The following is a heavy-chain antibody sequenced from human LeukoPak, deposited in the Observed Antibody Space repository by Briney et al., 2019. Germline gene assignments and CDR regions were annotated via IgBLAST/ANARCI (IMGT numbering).Heavy chain of an antibody. CDR1: GFTFSSYW. V-gene: IGHV3-74*01. CDR3: ATEERESGASSRNAFDI. CDR2: INSDGSYT. J-gene: IGHJ3*02. Sequence: QTGGSLRLSCTASGFTFSSYWMHWVRQAPGKGLVWVSLINSDGSYTDFADSVKGRFTISRDNAQSTLYLQMNSLRAEDTAVYYCATEERESGASSRNAFDIWGQGTVVSVSS. D-gene: IGHD2-15*01.